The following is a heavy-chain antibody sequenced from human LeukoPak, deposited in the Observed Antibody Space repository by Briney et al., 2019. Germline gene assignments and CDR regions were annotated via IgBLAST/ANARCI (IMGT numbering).Heavy chain of an antibody. D-gene: IGHD5-12*01. J-gene: IGHJ4*02. CDR3: AKGGSIVATINYFDY. V-gene: IGHV3-30*18. CDR2: ISYDGNNK. CDR1: GFTSSRYG. Sequence: PGRSLRLSCAASGFTSSRYGMHWVRQAPGKGLEWVAIISYDGNNKYYADSVKGRFAISRDNSKNTLYLHMNSLRAEDTALYYCAKGGSIVATINYFDYWGQGTLVTVSS.